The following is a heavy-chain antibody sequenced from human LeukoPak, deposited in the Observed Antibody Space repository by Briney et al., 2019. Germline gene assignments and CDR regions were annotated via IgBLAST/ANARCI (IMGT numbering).Heavy chain of an antibody. CDR1: GFTFSSYG. V-gene: IGHV3-30*02. CDR3: AKDDHDIVVVPAAIAY. CDR2: IRYDGSNK. D-gene: IGHD2-2*01. Sequence: GGSLRLSCAASGFTFSSYGMHWVRQAPGKGLEWVAFIRYDGSNKYYADSVKGRFTISRDNSKNTLYLQMNSLRAEDTAVYYCAKDDHDIVVVPAAIAYWGQGTLVTVPS. J-gene: IGHJ4*02.